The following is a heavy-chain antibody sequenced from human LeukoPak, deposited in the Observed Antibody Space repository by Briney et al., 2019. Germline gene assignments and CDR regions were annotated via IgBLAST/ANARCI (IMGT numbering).Heavy chain of an antibody. CDR2: ISTSSSYI. Sequence: GGSLRLSCAAYGFTFSSYSMNWVRQAPGKGLEWVSSISTSSSYIYYADSVKGPFTISRDNAKNPLYRQMNSLKTEGTARYFCERAASSSCYWDWGQGTLVTVSS. CDR3: ERAASSSCYWD. CDR1: GFTFSSYS. D-gene: IGHD3-22*01. V-gene: IGHV3-21*01. J-gene: IGHJ4*02.